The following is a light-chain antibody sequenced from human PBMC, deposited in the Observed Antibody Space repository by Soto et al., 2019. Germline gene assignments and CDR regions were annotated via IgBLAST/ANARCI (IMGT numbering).Light chain of an antibody. J-gene: IGKJ1*01. CDR1: QSISRY. Sequence: IQMTQSPSSLSASVGDRITITCRASQSISRYLNWYQHKPGKAPKXXXXXXSSLERGAPSRFSGSGSGTDFTLTISSLQPEDFATYYCLKDYNYPRTCGQRTKGDI. CDR3: LKDYNYPRT. V-gene: IGKV1-6*01. CDR2: XXS.